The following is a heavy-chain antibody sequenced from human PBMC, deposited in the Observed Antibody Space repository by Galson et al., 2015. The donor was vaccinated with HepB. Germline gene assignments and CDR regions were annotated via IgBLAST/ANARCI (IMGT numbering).Heavy chain of an antibody. CDR2: IYLGDSDT. CDR1: GYIFTNYW. CDR3: VRSSSSLLSHFDY. J-gene: IGHJ4*02. D-gene: IGHD6-6*01. Sequence: QSGAEVKKPGESLIISCKGSGYIFTNYWIGWVRQMPGKGLEWMGIIYLGDSDTRYSPSFQGQVTISGDKSISTAYLQWNSLKASDTAMYYCVRSSSSLLSHFDYWGQGTLVTVSS. V-gene: IGHV5-51*01.